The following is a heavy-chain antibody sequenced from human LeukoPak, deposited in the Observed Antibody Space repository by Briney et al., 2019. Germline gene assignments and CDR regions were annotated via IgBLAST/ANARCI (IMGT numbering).Heavy chain of an antibody. J-gene: IGHJ4*02. CDR3: ARQPHPRGSFDY. V-gene: IGHV4-59*08. D-gene: IGHD3-16*01. CDR1: GASISSYY. CDR2: ISYSGST. Sequence: SETLSLTCTVSGASISSYYWSWIRQPPGKGLEWIGYISYSGSTNYNPSLKSRVTISADTSKNQVSLTLSSVTAADTAVYYCARQPHPRGSFDYWGQGTLVTVFS.